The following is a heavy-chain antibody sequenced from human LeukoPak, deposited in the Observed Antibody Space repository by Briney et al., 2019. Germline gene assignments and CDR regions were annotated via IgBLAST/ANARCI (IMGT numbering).Heavy chain of an antibody. J-gene: IGHJ4*02. Sequence: SETLSLTCTVSGGSISSSSYYWGWIRQPPGKGLEWIGSIYYSGSTYYNPSLKSRVTTSVDTSKNQFSLKLSSVTAADTAVYYCASRRYGDYRGGIDYWGQGTLVTVSS. D-gene: IGHD4-17*01. V-gene: IGHV4-39*07. CDR3: ASRRYGDYRGGIDY. CDR1: GGSISSSSYY. CDR2: IYYSGST.